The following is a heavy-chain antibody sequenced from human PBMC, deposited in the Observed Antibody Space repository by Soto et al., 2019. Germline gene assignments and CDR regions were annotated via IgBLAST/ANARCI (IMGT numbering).Heavy chain of an antibody. V-gene: IGHV1-69*13. D-gene: IGHD1-26*01. CDR3: ARERIVGATRASDI. CDR1: GGTFSSYA. Sequence: ASVKVSCKASGGTFSSYAISWVRQAPGQGLEWMGGIIPIFGTANYAQKFQGRVTITADESTSTAYMELSSLRSEDTAVYYCARERIVGATRASDIWGQGTMVTVSS. CDR2: IIPIFGTA. J-gene: IGHJ3*02.